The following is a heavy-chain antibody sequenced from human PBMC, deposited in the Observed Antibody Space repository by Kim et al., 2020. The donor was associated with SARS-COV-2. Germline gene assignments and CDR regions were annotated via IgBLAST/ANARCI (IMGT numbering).Heavy chain of an antibody. J-gene: IGHJ4*01. D-gene: IGHD2-2*01. CDR3: AKDSEGFVVPAAIRGSYFHS. CDR2: ISYDGSNK. CDR1: GFTFSSYG. Sequence: GGSLRLSCAASGFTFSSYGMHWVRQAPGKGLEWVAVISYDGSNKYYADSVKGRFTIYRDNSKNTLYLQMNSLRAEDTAVYYCAKDSEGFVVPAAIRGSYFHSWGHG. V-gene: IGHV3-30*18.